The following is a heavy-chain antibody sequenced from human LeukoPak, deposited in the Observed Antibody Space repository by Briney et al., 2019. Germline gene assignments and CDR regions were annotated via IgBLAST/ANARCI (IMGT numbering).Heavy chain of an antibody. CDR1: GFTGSDSY. J-gene: IGHJ4*02. CDR3: ARWGYGSGTYPTYYFDF. D-gene: IGHD3-10*01. CDR2: LYSSGST. V-gene: IGHV3-53*01. Sequence: GGSRRLCCAASGFTGSDSYMNWVRQAPGKGLEWVSVLYSSGSTYYADSVKGRFTISRDNSKNTLYLQMNPLRAEDTAVYYCARWGYGSGTYPTYYFDFWGQGTLVTVSS.